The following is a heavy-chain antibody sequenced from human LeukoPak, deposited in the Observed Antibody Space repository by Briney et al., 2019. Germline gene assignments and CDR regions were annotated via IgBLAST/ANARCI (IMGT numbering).Heavy chain of an antibody. D-gene: IGHD6-19*01. CDR3: ASSVAGTGVYYFDY. V-gene: IGHV4-59*01. CDR1: RGSISSYY. Sequence: SETLSLTCTVSRGSISSYYWSWIRPPPGKGLDWIGYIYYSGSTNYNPPLKSRVTISVDTSKNQFSLKLSSVTAADTAVYYCASSVAGTGVYYFDYWGQGTLVTVSS. J-gene: IGHJ4*02. CDR2: IYYSGST.